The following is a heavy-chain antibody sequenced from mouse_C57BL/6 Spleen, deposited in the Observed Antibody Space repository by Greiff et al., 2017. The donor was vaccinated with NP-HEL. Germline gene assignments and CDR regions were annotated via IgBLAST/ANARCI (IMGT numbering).Heavy chain of an antibody. CDR2: IHPNSGST. CDR3: ARPQLCYYAMDY. D-gene: IGHD4-1*02. V-gene: IGHV1-64*01. J-gene: IGHJ4*01. CDR1: GYTFTSYW. Sequence: QVQLQQPGAELVKPGASVKLSCKASGYTFTSYWMPWVKQRPGQGLEWIGMIHPNSGSTNYNEKFKSKATLTVDKSSSTAYMQLSSLTSEDSAVYYGARPQLCYYAMDYWGQGTSVTVSS.